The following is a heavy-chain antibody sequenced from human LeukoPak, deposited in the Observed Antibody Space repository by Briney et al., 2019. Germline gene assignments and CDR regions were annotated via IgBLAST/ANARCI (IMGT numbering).Heavy chain of an antibody. CDR2: ISSSVSTI. CDR1: GFTFSDYY. D-gene: IGHD1-1*01. CDR3: ARDVGRTGTTYPS. J-gene: IGHJ5*02. V-gene: IGHV3-11*01. Sequence: GGSLRLSCAASGFTFSDYYMSWIRQAPGQGLEWVSYISSSVSTIYYADSVKGRFTISRDNAKHSLYLPMNRLRAVQQAVYYFARDVGRTGTTYPSWAQGTLVIVSS.